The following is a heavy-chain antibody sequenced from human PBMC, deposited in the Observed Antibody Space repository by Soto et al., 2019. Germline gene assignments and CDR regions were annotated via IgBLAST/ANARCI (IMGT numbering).Heavy chain of an antibody. CDR1: GFTFSTYG. CDR3: AKYLEVIRRGYLDY. V-gene: IGHV3-30*18. CDR2: ISYDGSNK. J-gene: IGHJ4*02. Sequence: QVQLVESGGGVVQPGRSLRLSCVASGFTFSTYGMHWVRQAPGKGLEWVSFISYDGSNKYYADSVKGRFTISRDYSKNTLYLQMNSLRAEDTAVYYCAKYLEVIRRGYLDYWGQGTLVSVSS. D-gene: IGHD1-1*01.